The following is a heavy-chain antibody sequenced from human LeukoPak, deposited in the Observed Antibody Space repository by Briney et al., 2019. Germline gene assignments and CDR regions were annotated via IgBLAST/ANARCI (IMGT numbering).Heavy chain of an antibody. CDR1: GGSFSGYY. V-gene: IGHV4-34*01. D-gene: IGHD5-18*01. J-gene: IGHJ4*02. CDR2: INHSGST. Sequence: SETLSLTCAVYGGSFSGYYCSWIRQPPGKGLEWIGEINHSGSTNYNPSLKSRVTISVDTSKHQFSLKLSSVTAAATAVYYCARCNCVDTAMVTFGYWGQGTLVTVSS. CDR3: ARCNCVDTAMVTFGY.